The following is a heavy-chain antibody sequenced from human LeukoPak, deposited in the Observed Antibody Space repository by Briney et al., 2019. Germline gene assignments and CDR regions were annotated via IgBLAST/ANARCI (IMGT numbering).Heavy chain of an antibody. CDR2: ISSSGSTI. Sequence: GGSLRLSCAASGFTFSSYEMNWVRQAPGKGLERVSYISSSGSTIYYADSVKGRFTISRDNAKNSLYLQMNSLRAEDTAVYYCARGTYYDYVWGSYLLNYWGQGTLVTVSS. CDR1: GFTFSSYE. V-gene: IGHV3-48*03. D-gene: IGHD3-16*02. J-gene: IGHJ4*02. CDR3: ARGTYYDYVWGSYLLNY.